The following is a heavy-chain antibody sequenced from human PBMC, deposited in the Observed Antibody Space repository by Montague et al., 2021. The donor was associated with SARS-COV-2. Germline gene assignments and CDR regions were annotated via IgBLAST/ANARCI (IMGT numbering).Heavy chain of an antibody. Sequence: TLSLTCTVSGGSISSGSYSWSWLRPPAGKGLEWIGRIYTSGSTNSNLSLKSRVTISVDTSKNQFSLKLSSVTAADTAVYYCAGVPAATYYYGMDVWGQGTTVTVSS. CDR1: GGSISSGSYS. J-gene: IGHJ6*02. CDR3: AGVPAATYYYGMDV. CDR2: IYTSGST. V-gene: IGHV4-61*02. D-gene: IGHD2-15*01.